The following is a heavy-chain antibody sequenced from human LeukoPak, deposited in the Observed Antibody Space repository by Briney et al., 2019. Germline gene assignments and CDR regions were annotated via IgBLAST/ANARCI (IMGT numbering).Heavy chain of an antibody. D-gene: IGHD1-1*01. CDR3: ASPGTTGMTRRNYFDY. CDR1: GFPFSSYG. J-gene: IGHJ4*02. CDR2: IRYDGSNE. Sequence: AESLRLSCAASGFPFSSYGMHWVRQAPGKGLEWVAFIRYDGSNEYYVDSVKGRFTISGDNSKNTLYLQMNSLRAEDTAVYYCASPGTTGMTRRNYFDYWGQGILVTVSS. V-gene: IGHV3-30*02.